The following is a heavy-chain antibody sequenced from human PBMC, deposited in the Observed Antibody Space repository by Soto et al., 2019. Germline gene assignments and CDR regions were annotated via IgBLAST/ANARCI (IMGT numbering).Heavy chain of an antibody. J-gene: IGHJ5*02. CDR1: GGSISSYY. D-gene: IGHD3-10*01. V-gene: IGHV4-59*01. CDR2: IYYSGST. CDR3: ARGGGTMVRGVIHWFDP. Sequence: SETLSLTCTVSGGSISSYYWSWIRQPPGKGLEWIGYIYYSGSTNYNPSLKSRVTISVDTSKNQFSLKLSSVTAADTAVYYCARGGGTMVRGVIHWFDPWGQGTLVTVS.